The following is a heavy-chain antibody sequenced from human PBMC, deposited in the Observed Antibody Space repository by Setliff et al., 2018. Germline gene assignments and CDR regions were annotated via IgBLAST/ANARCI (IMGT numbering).Heavy chain of an antibody. D-gene: IGHD3-16*01. CDR3: ARVGVFGGGYFDF. Sequence: PGESLRLSCAASGFSFNGYAMNWVRQAPGRGLEWVSYISSTSSSIYYADSVKGRFTISRDNAKNSLYLQMDSLRAEDTAVYYCARVGVFGGGYFDFWGQGTLVTVSS. V-gene: IGHV3-48*01. J-gene: IGHJ4*02. CDR1: GFSFNGYA. CDR2: ISSTSSSI.